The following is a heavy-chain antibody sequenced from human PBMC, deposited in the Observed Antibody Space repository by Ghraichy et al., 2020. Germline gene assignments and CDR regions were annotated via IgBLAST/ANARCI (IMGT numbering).Heavy chain of an antibody. D-gene: IGHD3-10*01. CDR1: GASLSNYH. V-gene: IGHV4-59*01. Sequence: SETLSLTCTVSGASLSNYHWSWIRQLPGKGLEWIGYIYYSGTTKYNPSLKSRATISKDTSQNQLSLELHSVTAADTAVYYCATLHLMVRGAPAHYVMHVWGQGTTVTVSS. CDR3: ATLHLMVRGAPAHYVMHV. J-gene: IGHJ6*02. CDR2: IYYSGTT.